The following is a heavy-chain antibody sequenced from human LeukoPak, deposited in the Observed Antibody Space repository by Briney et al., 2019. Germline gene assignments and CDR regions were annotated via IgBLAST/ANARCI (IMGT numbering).Heavy chain of an antibody. J-gene: IGHJ3*02. CDR1: GGSISSGSYY. CDR2: IYTSGST. V-gene: IGHV4-61*02. Sequence: SETLSLTCTVSGGSISSGSYYWSWIRQPAGKGLEWIGRIYTSGSTNYNPSLKSRVTISVDTSKNQFSLNLSSVTAADTAVYYCARFITIPGVAFDIWGQGTMVTVSS. CDR3: ARFITIPGVAFDI. D-gene: IGHD3-10*01.